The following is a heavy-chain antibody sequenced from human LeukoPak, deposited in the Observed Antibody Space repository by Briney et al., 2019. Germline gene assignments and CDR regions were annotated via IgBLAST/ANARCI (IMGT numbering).Heavy chain of an antibody. CDR1: GFTFSSYA. Sequence: GGSLRLSCAASGFTFSSYAMHWVRQAPGKGLEYVSAISSNGGSTYYANSVKGRFTISRDNSKNTLYLQMGSLRAEDMAVYYCARVGGSSGRYVFDYWGQGTLVTVSS. CDR2: ISSNGGST. J-gene: IGHJ4*02. D-gene: IGHD6-19*01. CDR3: ARVGGSSGRYVFDY. V-gene: IGHV3-64*01.